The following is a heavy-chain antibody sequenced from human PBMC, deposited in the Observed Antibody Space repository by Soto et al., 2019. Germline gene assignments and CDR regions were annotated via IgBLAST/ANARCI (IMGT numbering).Heavy chain of an antibody. D-gene: IGHD7-27*01. CDR3: ARDSGELGMGGVDV. V-gene: IGHV4-4*02. CDR1: GGSISSSNW. Sequence: PSENLSLTCAVSGGSISSSNWWSCVRQPPGKGLEWIGEIYHSGSTNYNPPLKSRVTISVDKSKNQFSLKLSSVTAADTAVYYCARDSGELGMGGVDVWGQGTTVTVSS. J-gene: IGHJ6*02. CDR2: IYHSGST.